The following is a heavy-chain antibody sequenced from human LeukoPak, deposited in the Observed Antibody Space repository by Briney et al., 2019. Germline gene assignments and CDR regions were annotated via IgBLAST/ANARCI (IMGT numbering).Heavy chain of an antibody. V-gene: IGHV4-61*02. J-gene: IGHJ4*02. CDR2: IYTSGST. Sequence: PSETLSLTCTVSGGSISSGSYYWSWIRQPAGKGLEWIGRIYTSGSTKYNPSLKSRVTISVDTSKNQFSLKLNSVTAADMAVYYCATDQYREYYFDYWGQGNLVTVSA. CDR3: ATDQYREYYFDY. CDR1: GGSISSGSYY. D-gene: IGHD5-18*01.